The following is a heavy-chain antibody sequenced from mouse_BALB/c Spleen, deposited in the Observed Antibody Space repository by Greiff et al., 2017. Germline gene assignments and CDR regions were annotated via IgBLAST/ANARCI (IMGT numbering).Heavy chain of an antibody. J-gene: IGHJ4*01. CDR1: GYAFTNYL. D-gene: IGHD2-10*01. CDR2: INPGSGGT. Sequence: QVHVKQSGAELVRPGTSVKVSCKASGYAFTNYLIEWVKQRPGQGLEWIGVINPGSGGTNYNEKFKGKATLTADKSSSTAYMQLSSLTSDDSAVYFCAREEAYYGNPYAMDYWGQGTSVTVSS. CDR3: AREEAYYGNPYAMDY. V-gene: IGHV1-54*03.